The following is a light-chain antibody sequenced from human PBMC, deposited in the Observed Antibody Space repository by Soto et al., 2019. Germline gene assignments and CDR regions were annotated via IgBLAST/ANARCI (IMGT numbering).Light chain of an antibody. J-gene: IGKJ3*01. CDR1: QSFSSSY. V-gene: IGKV3-20*01. CDR3: QQYGRSPFT. CDR2: GAS. Sequence: LTQSPGPLSLPPGERATLSCRASQSFSSSYLAWYQQKPGQAPRLLIYGASSRATGIPDRFSGSGSGTDFTLTISRLEPEDFAVYYCQQYGRSPFTFGPGTKVDIK.